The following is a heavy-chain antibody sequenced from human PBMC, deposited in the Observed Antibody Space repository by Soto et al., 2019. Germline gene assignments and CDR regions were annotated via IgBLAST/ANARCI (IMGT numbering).Heavy chain of an antibody. V-gene: IGHV3-21*01. J-gene: IGHJ4*02. CDR1: GFTFSSYS. D-gene: IGHD6-19*01. CDR3: ARRLVTDRYFDY. CDR2: ISSSSSYI. Sequence: PGGSLRLSCAASGFTFSSYSMNWVRQAPGKGLEWVSSISSSSSYIYYADSVKGRFTISRDNAKNSLYLQMNSLRAEDTAVYYCARRLVTDRYFDYWGQGTLVTVSS.